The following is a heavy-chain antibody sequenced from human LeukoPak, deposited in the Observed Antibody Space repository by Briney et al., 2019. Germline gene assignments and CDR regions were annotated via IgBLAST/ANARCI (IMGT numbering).Heavy chain of an antibody. D-gene: IGHD1-26*01. V-gene: IGHV4-39*01. CDR2: IYYSGST. Sequence: KPSETLSLTCTVSGGSISSSSYYWGWIRQPPGKGLEWIGSIYYSGSTYYNPSLKSRVTISVDTSKNQFSLKLSSVTAADTAVYYCARQVGARFPIDIWGQGTMVTVSS. CDR1: GGSISSSSYY. CDR3: ARQVGARFPIDI. J-gene: IGHJ3*02.